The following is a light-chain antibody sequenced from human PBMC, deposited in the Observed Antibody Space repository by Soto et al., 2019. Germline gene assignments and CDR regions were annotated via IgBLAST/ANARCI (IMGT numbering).Light chain of an antibody. J-gene: IGKJ1*01. V-gene: IGKV3-20*01. CDR2: GVS. CDR1: QSVSSSY. CDR3: QHYGSSWLT. Sequence: EIVFTQSPGTLSLSPGETATLSCRASQSVSSSYLSWYQQKPGQTPRLLIYGVSRRATGIPDRISGSGSGTDFTLTISRLEPEDFAVYYCQHYGSSWLTFGQGTKVDIK.